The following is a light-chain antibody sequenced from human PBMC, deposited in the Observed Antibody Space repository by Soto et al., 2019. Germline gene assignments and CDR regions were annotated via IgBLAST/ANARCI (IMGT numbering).Light chain of an antibody. Sequence: EIVLTQSPATLSLSPGERATVSCRASVSVSSYLAWYQQKPGQAPRLLIYDASNRATGIPARFSGSGSGTDFTLTISSLDPQDFAVYYCQQRSNWPPEITFGQGTRLE. J-gene: IGKJ5*01. CDR2: DAS. CDR1: VSVSSY. CDR3: QQRSNWPPEIT. V-gene: IGKV3-11*01.